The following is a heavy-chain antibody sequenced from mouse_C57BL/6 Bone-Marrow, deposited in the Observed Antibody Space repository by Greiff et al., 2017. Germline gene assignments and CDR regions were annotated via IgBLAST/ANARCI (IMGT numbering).Heavy chain of an antibody. CDR2: IDPATGNT. CDR3: ALHYYGSSSFDY. J-gene: IGHJ2*01. Sequence: VQLKESVAELVRPGASVKLSCTASGFNIKNTYMHWVKQRPEQGLEWIGRIDPATGNTKYAPKFQGKATITADTSSNTAYLQLSSLTSEDTAIYYCALHYYGSSSFDYWGQGTTLTVSS. CDR1: GFNIKNTY. D-gene: IGHD1-1*01. V-gene: IGHV14-3*01.